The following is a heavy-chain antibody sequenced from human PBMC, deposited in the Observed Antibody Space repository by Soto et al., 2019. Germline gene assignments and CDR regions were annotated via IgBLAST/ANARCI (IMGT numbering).Heavy chain of an antibody. V-gene: IGHV3-21*01. CDR3: ARYDSSGYYWPYYYYGMDV. Sequence: GGSLRLSCATSGFTFSTYSMNWVRQAPGKGLEWVSSISSSSSYIYYADSVKGRFTISRDNAKNSLYLQMNSLRAEDTAVYYCARYDSSGYYWPYYYYGMDVWGQGTTVTVSS. CDR1: GFTFSTYS. D-gene: IGHD3-22*01. J-gene: IGHJ6*02. CDR2: ISSSSSYI.